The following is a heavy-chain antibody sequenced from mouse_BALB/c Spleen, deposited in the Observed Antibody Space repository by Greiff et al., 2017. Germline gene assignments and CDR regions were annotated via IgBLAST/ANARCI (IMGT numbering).Heavy chain of an antibody. D-gene: IGHD1-1*01. Sequence: EVQLQQSGGGLVQPGGSLKLSCAASGFDFSRYWMSWVRQAPGKGLEWIGEINPDSSTINYTPSLKDKFIISRDNAKNTLYLQMSKVRSEDTALYYRARRYYYGRYFDVWGAGTTVTVSS. CDR2: INPDSSTI. CDR3: ARRYYYGRYFDV. CDR1: GFDFSRYW. V-gene: IGHV4-1*02. J-gene: IGHJ1*01.